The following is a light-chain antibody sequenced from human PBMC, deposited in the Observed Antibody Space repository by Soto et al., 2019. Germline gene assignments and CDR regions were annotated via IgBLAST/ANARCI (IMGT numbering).Light chain of an antibody. V-gene: IGLV2-14*01. CDR3: NSYTLSKTVI. CDR1: SSDVGAHDF. Sequence: QSALTQPASVSGSPGQSITNSCSGTSSDVGAHDFVSWYQHHPDKAPKVIIFEVTKRPSGVSSRFSGSKTGNTASLTISGLQAEDEADYYCNSYTLSKTVIFGGGTKVTVL. J-gene: IGLJ2*01. CDR2: EVT.